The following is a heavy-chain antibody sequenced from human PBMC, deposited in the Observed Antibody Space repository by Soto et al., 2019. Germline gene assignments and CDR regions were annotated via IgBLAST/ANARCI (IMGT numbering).Heavy chain of an antibody. CDR2: IIPIFGTA. CDR3: ARVWLQYFDY. Sequence: GXSXKVSCQASGGTXTSYAIRWVRQAPGQGLEWMGGIIPIFGTANYAQKFQGRVTITADESTSTAYMELSSLRSEDTAVYYCARVWLQYFDYWGQGTLVTVSS. J-gene: IGHJ4*02. CDR1: GGTXTSYA. V-gene: IGHV1-69*13. D-gene: IGHD3-10*01.